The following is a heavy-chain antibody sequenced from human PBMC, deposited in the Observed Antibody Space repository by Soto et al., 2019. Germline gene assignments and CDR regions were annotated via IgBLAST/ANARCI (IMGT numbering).Heavy chain of an antibody. J-gene: IGHJ4*02. CDR3: ARGGHVVVVTAALDY. CDR1: GYAFASYV. V-gene: IGHV1-46*01. Sequence: GASVKVCCKACGYAFASYVRRWVRQAPGQGLEWMGTVNPSGGHTTYAQHFLGRMTMTRDTSTSTLYMELASLTSEDTAIYFCARGGHVVVVTAALDYWGQGTLVTVSS. D-gene: IGHD2-21*02. CDR2: VNPSGGHT.